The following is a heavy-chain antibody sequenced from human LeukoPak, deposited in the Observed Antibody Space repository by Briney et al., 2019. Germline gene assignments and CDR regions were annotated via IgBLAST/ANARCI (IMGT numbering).Heavy chain of an antibody. J-gene: IGHJ4*02. CDR2: IYHSGST. Sequence: SETLSLTCTVSGGSISSGGYYWSWIRQPPGKGLEWIGYIYHSGSTYYNPSLKSRVTISVDRSKNQFSLKLSSVTAADTAVYYCARLADSSSWYPDYWGQGTLVTVSS. CDR3: ARLADSSSWYPDY. CDR1: GGSISSGGYY. D-gene: IGHD6-13*01. V-gene: IGHV4-30-2*02.